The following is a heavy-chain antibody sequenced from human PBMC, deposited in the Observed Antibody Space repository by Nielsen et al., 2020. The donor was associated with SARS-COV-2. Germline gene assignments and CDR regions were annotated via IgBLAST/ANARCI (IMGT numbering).Heavy chain of an antibody. CDR2: ISYDGSNK. J-gene: IGHJ4*02. D-gene: IGHD3-22*01. CDR1: GFTFSSYG. CDR3: AKDYYYDSSGYYY. Sequence: GESLKISCAASGFTFSSYGMHWVRQAPGKGLEWVAVISYDGSNKYYADSVKGRFTISRDNSKNTLYLQMNSLRAEDTAVYYCAKDYYYDSSGYYYWGQGTLVTVSS. V-gene: IGHV3-30*18.